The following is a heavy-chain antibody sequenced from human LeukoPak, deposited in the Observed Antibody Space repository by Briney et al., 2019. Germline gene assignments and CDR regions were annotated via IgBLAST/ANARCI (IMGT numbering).Heavy chain of an antibody. J-gene: IGHJ4*02. Sequence: SQTLSLTCTVSGGSISSGSYYWSWIRQPAGKGLEWIGRVYTSGSTNYNPSLKSRVTISVDTSKNQFSLKLSSVTAADTAVYYCARGGAMTPAYWGQGTLVTVSS. CDR1: GGSISSGSYY. D-gene: IGHD4-17*01. CDR3: ARGGAMTPAY. V-gene: IGHV4-61*02. CDR2: VYTSGST.